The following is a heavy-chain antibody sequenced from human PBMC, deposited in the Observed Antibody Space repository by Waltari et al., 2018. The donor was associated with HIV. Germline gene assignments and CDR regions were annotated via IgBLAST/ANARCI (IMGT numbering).Heavy chain of an antibody. Sequence: QVQLLQSRAEVQPPGASVKLSCKTSGYTFTSYNMHWVRQAPGQGLEWVGISNPSDGRTTYAQRFQGRVMMTRDTATSTVYMDLNSLRSEDTAVFYCATRLWSGDYRRAYYYYALDVWGQGTTVTVSS. J-gene: IGHJ6*02. CDR1: GYTFTSYN. CDR3: ATRLWSGDYRRAYYYYALDV. V-gene: IGHV1-46*01. D-gene: IGHD3-3*01. CDR2: SNPSDGRT.